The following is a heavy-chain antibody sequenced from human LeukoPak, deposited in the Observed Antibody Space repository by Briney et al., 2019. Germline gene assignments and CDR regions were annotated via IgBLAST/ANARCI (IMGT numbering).Heavy chain of an antibody. CDR2: FYNSGRS. D-gene: IGHD3-16*01. CDR1: DDSISDYY. CDR3: TRGAGWLIDY. V-gene: IGHV4-59*01. Sequence: SETLSLTCTVSDDSISDYYRGWIRQPPGKGLEWIGYFYNSGRSTYNPSLKSRVTISADTSKNHFSLKLNSVSTADTAVYYCTRGAGWLIDYWGQGTLVTVSS. J-gene: IGHJ4*02.